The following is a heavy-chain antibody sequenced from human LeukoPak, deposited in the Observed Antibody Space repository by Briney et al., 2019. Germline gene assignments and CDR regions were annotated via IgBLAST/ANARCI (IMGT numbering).Heavy chain of an antibody. V-gene: IGHV3-30*04. Sequence: GGSLRLSCAASGFIFNNNAIHWVRQAPGKGLEWVAVISFDGRDKHHADSVKGRFTISRDNSKNSLFLQMNSLRAEDTAVYYCARGPLIAAAGTWWGQGTLVTVSS. CDR2: ISFDGRDK. CDR3: ARGPLIAAAGTW. J-gene: IGHJ4*02. D-gene: IGHD6-13*01. CDR1: GFIFNNNA.